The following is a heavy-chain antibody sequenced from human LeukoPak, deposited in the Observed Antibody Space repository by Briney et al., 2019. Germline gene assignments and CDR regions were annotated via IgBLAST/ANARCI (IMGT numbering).Heavy chain of an antibody. D-gene: IGHD1-26*01. V-gene: IGHV1-2*02. J-gene: IGHJ3*02. CDR1: GYTFTVYY. CDR2: INPNSGGT. CDR3: ASIVVGATVPFDI. Sequence: ASVKVSFKASGYTFTVYYMHWVRQAPGQGLGWMGSINPNSGGTNYAQKFQGRVTMTRDTSISTAYMELSRLRSDDTAVYYCASIVVGATVPFDIWGQATMPTVS.